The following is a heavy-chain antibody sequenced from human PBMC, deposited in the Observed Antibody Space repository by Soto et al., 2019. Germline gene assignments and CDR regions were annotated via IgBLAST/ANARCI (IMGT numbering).Heavy chain of an antibody. CDR3: ARVPYYDSSGYYKILGAFDI. CDR1: GFTFSSYG. V-gene: IGHV3-33*01. Sequence: QVQLVESGGGVVQPGRSLRLSCAASGFTFSSYGMHWVRQAPGKGLEWVAVIWYDGSNKYYADSVKGRFTISRDNSKNKLYLQMNSLRAEDTAVYYCARVPYYDSSGYYKILGAFDIWGQGTMVTVSS. D-gene: IGHD3-22*01. CDR2: IWYDGSNK. J-gene: IGHJ3*02.